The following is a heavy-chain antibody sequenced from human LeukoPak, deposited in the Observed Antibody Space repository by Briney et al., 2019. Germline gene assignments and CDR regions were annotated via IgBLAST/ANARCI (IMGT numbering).Heavy chain of an antibody. V-gene: IGHV3-23*01. D-gene: IGHD3-10*01. CDR2: ISGSGGST. CDR1: GFTFSIYA. CDR3: ARDRGYDAFDI. J-gene: IGHJ3*02. Sequence: GGSLRLSCAASGFTFSIYAWSWVRQAPGKGLEWVAAISGSGGSTHYADSVKGRFTISRDNAKNSLYLQMNSLRAEDTAVYYCARDRGYDAFDIWGQGTMVTVSS.